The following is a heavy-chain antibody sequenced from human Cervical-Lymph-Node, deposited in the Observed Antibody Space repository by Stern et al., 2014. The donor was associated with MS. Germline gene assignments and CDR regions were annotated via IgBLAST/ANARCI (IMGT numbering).Heavy chain of an antibody. CDR3: VVIDHRNGHNCRFRPFEH. CDR1: GFSLSTVGMC. CDR2: IDSDDAK. Sequence: QVTLKESGPALVKPTQTLTLTCSFSGFSLSTVGMCVSWIRQPPGKALEWLAIIDSDDAKYYNTSLKNKLIISKDTSHNQVVLNMTNIDPVDTYTYYCVVIDHRNGHNCRFRPFEHWGQGALVTVSS. V-gene: IGHV2-70*01. J-gene: IGHJ4*02. D-gene: IGHD5-24*01.